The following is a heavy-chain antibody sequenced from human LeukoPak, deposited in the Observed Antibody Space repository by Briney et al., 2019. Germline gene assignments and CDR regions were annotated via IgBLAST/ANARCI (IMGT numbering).Heavy chain of an antibody. Sequence: SETLSLTCTVSGGSISSSSYYWSWIRQPPGKGLEWIGYIYYSGSTYYNPSLKSRVTISVDTSKNQFSLKLSSVTAADTAVYYCARGHGVYYYYGMDVWGQGTTVTVSS. D-gene: IGHD3-16*01. CDR3: ARGHGVYYYYGMDV. CDR1: GGSISSSSYY. J-gene: IGHJ6*02. CDR2: IYYSGST. V-gene: IGHV4-31*03.